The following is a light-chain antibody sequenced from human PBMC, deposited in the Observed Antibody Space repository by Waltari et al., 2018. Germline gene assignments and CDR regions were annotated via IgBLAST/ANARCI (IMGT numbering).Light chain of an antibody. CDR3: QQRNNWPLS. Sequence: DIQMTQSPSSLSASVGDRVTITCRASQSISTYLNWYQQKPGKPPKLLIYAASRLQSGVPSRFSGSGSGTDFTLTITSLQPEDFATFYCQQRNNWPLSFGGGTKVEIK. V-gene: IGKV1-39*01. CDR2: AAS. J-gene: IGKJ4*01. CDR1: QSISTY.